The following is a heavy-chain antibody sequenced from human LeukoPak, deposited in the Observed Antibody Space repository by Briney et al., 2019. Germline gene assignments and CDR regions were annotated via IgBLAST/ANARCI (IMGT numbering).Heavy chain of an antibody. CDR3: AKVGGKYSSSSDDYYYYYYMDV. Sequence: GGSLRLSCAASGFTFSSYAMSWVRQAPGKGLEWVSAISGSGGSTYYADSVKGRFTISRDNSKNTLYLQMNSLRAEDTAVYYCAKVGGKYSSSSDDYYYYYYMDVWGKGTTVTVSS. V-gene: IGHV3-23*01. J-gene: IGHJ6*03. CDR2: ISGSGGST. CDR1: GFTFSSYA. D-gene: IGHD6-6*01.